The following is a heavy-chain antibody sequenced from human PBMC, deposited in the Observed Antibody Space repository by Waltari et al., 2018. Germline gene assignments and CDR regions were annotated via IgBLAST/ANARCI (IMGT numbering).Heavy chain of an antibody. CDR3: ARERDGYNIDY. J-gene: IGHJ4*02. Sequence: VQLVESGGGLVQPGRSLRLSCTASGFTFGDYAMSWIRQHPGKGLEWIGYIYYSGSTYYNPSLKSRVTISVDTSKNQFSLKLSSVTAADTAVYYCARERDGYNIDYWGQGTLVTVSS. V-gene: IGHV4-31*02. CDR1: GFTFGDYA. D-gene: IGHD5-12*01. CDR2: IYYSGST.